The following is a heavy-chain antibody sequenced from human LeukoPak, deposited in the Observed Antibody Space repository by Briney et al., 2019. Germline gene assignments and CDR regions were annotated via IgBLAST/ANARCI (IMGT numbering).Heavy chain of an antibody. V-gene: IGHV4-61*01. Sequence: SETLSLTCTVSGGSVSSGSYYWSWIRQPPGKGLEWIGYIYYSGSTNYNPSLKSRVTISVDTSKNQFSLKLSSVTAADTAVYYCARDTDWGQGTMVTVSS. CDR3: ARDTD. CDR2: IYYSGST. CDR1: GGSVSSGSYY. J-gene: IGHJ3*01. D-gene: IGHD4-17*01.